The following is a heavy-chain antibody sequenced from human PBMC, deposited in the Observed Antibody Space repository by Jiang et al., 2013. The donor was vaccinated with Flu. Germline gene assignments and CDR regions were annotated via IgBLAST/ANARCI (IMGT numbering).Heavy chain of an antibody. J-gene: IGHJ6*02. Sequence: GSGLVKPSETLSLTCTVSGGSISSSNYYWGWIRQPPGQGLEWIGSMYYSGSTYFNPSLKSRVTISVDTSKNQFSLKLSSVTAADTAVYYCARLEYSYVNWRYHYNGMDVWGQGTTVTVSS. CDR3: ARLEYSYVNWRYHYNGMDV. CDR1: GGSISSSNYY. CDR2: MYYSGST. D-gene: IGHD5-18*01. V-gene: IGHV4-39*07.